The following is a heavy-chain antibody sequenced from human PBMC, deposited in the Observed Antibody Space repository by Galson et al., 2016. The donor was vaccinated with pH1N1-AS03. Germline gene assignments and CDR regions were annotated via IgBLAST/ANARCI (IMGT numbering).Heavy chain of an antibody. CDR3: AHFLYGDYATWFDP. Sequence: PALVKPTQTVTLTCTFSGVPLNTNGLGVGWVRQPPGKALEWLALIYWDDDKHYSPSLKSRLTITEDTSKNQVVLTMTNMDPVDTATYYCAHFLYGDYATWFDPWGQGTLVTVSS. D-gene: IGHD4-17*01. J-gene: IGHJ5*02. V-gene: IGHV2-5*02. CDR2: IYWDDDK. CDR1: GVPLNTNGLG.